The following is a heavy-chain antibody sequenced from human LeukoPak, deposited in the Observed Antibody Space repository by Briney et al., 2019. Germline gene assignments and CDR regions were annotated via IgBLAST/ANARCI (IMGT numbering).Heavy chain of an antibody. CDR3: ARDDSSSWYNYYYMDV. CDR2: IKQDGSEK. CDR1: GFTFSSYW. V-gene: IGHV3-7*01. J-gene: IGHJ6*03. D-gene: IGHD6-13*01. Sequence: GGSLRLSCAASGFTFSSYWMSWVRQAPGKGLEWVANIKQDGSEKYYVDSVKGRFTISRGNAKNSLYLQMNSLRAEDTAVYYCARDDSSSWYNYYYMDVWGKGTTVTVSS.